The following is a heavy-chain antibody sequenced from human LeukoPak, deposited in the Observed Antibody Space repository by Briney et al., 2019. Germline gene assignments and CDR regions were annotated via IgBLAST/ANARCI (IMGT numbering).Heavy chain of an antibody. CDR3: ALRGSQAFDI. V-gene: IGHV3-74*01. CDR1: GFTFSSYW. CDR2: INSDGSST. J-gene: IGHJ3*02. D-gene: IGHD3-10*01. Sequence: GGSLRLSCAASGFTFSSYWMHWVRHAPGKGLVWVSRINSDGSSTSYAVSVKGRFTISRDNAKNTLYLQMNSLRAEDTAVYYCALRGSQAFDIWGQGTMVTVSS.